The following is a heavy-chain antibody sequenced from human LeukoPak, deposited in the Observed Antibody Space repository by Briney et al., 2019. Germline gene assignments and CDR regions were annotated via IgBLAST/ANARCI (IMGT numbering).Heavy chain of an antibody. CDR1: GSTVSSNY. Sequence: GGSLRLSCAASGSTVSSNYMSWVRQAPGKGLEWVSVIYSGGSTYYADSVKGRFTISRDNSKNTLYLQMNSLRAEDTAVYYCARVGVEWFAFDIWGQGTMVTVSS. D-gene: IGHD3-3*01. CDR2: IYSGGST. CDR3: ARVGVEWFAFDI. J-gene: IGHJ3*02. V-gene: IGHV3-66*01.